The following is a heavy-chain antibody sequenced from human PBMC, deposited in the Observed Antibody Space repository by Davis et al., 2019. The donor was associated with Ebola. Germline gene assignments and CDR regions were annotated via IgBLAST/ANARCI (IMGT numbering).Heavy chain of an antibody. CDR1: GYTFTTYA. V-gene: IGHV1-3*01. Sequence: ASVKVSCKASGYTFTTYAIHWVRQAPGQRLEWMGWMNAGNGDTKYSQSFQGRLSLTRDTSASTAYVELRSLRSEDTAVYYCARAQFPTTSDHWGQGTLVTVSS. CDR2: MNAGNGDT. D-gene: IGHD1-1*01. CDR3: ARAQFPTTSDH. J-gene: IGHJ4*02.